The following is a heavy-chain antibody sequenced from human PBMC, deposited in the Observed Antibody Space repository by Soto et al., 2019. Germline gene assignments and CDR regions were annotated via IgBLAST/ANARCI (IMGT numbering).Heavy chain of an antibody. V-gene: IGHV1-3*01. CDR3: AREVDSGYSGDY. J-gene: IGHJ4*02. CDR1: SCP. CDR2: INAGNGGT. Sequence: SCPRHSLCQAPGQRLEWVGWINAGNGGTKYSQKFQGRVTITRDTSASTAYMELSSLRSEDTAIYYCAREVDSGYSGDYWGQGALVTVSS. D-gene: IGHD3-9*01.